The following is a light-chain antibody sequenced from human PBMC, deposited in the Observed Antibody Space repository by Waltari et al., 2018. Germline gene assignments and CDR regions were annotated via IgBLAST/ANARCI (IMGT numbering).Light chain of an antibody. CDR3: QQYDSSPLT. J-gene: IGKJ4*01. CDR2: GAS. Sequence: ESVLTQSPGAMSLSPGERVTLSCRDTQSVTNNYLAWYQQKPGQAPRLLIFGASNRATGIPDRLSGSGSRKDFALTINRLEPEDSAVYYCQQYDSSPLTFGGGTTVGIK. V-gene: IGKV3-20*01. CDR1: QSVTNNY.